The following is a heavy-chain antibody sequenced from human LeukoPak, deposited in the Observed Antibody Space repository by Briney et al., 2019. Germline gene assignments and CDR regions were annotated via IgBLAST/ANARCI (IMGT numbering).Heavy chain of an antibody. Sequence: GGSLRLSCAASGFTFSSYAMHWVRQAPGKGLEWVAVISYDGSNKYYADSVKGRFTISRDNSKNTLYLQMNSLRAEDTAVYYCAKDGHYDFWSGYHPGYFDYWGQGTLVTVSS. V-gene: IGHV3-30-3*01. CDR2: ISYDGSNK. J-gene: IGHJ4*02. CDR3: AKDGHYDFWSGYHPGYFDY. CDR1: GFTFSSYA. D-gene: IGHD3-3*01.